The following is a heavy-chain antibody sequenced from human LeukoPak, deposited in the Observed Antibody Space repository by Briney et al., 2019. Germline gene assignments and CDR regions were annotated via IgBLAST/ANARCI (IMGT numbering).Heavy chain of an antibody. CDR3: AREHYDSSGYYSYFDY. CDR2: IYSGGST. Sequence: GGSLRLSCAASGFTVSSNYMSWVRQAPGKGLEWVSVIYSGGSTYYADSVKGRFTISRDNSKNTLYLQMNSLRAEDTAVYYCAREHYDSSGYYSYFDYWGQGTLVTVSS. J-gene: IGHJ4*02. V-gene: IGHV3-66*01. D-gene: IGHD3-22*01. CDR1: GFTVSSNY.